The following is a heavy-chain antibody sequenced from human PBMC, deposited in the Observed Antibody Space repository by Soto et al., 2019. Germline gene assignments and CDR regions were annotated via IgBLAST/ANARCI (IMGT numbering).Heavy chain of an antibody. J-gene: IGHJ6*02. D-gene: IGHD5-12*01. CDR1: GFTFSSYG. V-gene: IGHV3-33*01. CDR2: IWYDGSNK. Sequence: GGSLRLSCAAAGFTFSSYGRHWVRQAPGKGLEWVAVIWYDGSNKYYADSVKGRFTISRDNSKNTLYLQMNSLRAEDTAVYYCATKRGYSGYDYNYYYYGMDVWGQGTTVTVSS. CDR3: ATKRGYSGYDYNYYYYGMDV.